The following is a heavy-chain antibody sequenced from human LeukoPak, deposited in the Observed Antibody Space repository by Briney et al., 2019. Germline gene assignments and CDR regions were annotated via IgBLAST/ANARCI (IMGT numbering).Heavy chain of an antibody. V-gene: IGHV1-2*02. J-gene: IGHJ4*02. D-gene: IGHD1-26*01. CDR3: ARLDPGYSGSNLW. CDR1: GYTFTGYY. Sequence: GASVKVSCMASGYTFTGYYMHWVRQAPGQGLEWMGWINPNSDDTNYAQKFQGRVTMTRDTSISTAYMELSRLRSDDTAVYYCARLDPGYSGSNLWWGQGTLVTVSS. CDR2: INPNSDDT.